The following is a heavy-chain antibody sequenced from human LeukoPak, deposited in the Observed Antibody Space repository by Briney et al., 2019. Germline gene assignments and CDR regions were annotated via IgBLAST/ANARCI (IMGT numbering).Heavy chain of an antibody. CDR2: ISAYNGNT. CDR3: ARDPIAAAKGRYFDY. CDR1: GGTFSSYA. Sequence: ASVKVSCKASGGTFSSYAISWVRQAPGQGLEWMGWISAYNGNTNYAQKLQGRVTMTTDTSTSTAYMELRSLRSDDTAAYYCARDPIAAAKGRYFDYWGQGTLVTVSS. J-gene: IGHJ4*02. V-gene: IGHV1-18*01. D-gene: IGHD6-13*01.